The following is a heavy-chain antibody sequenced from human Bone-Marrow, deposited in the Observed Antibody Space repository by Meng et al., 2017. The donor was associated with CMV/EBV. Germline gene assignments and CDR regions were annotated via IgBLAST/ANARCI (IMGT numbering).Heavy chain of an antibody. CDR3: ARDPIQYSSSWFYYYDGMDV. CDR2: INSDGSST. Sequence: GESLKISCAASGFTFSSYWMHWVRQAPGKGLVWVSRINSDGSSTSYADSVKGRFTISRDNAKNTLYLQMNSLRAEDTAVYYCARDPIQYSSSWFYYYDGMDVWGQGTTVTGSS. V-gene: IGHV3-74*01. J-gene: IGHJ6*01. CDR1: GFTFSSYW. D-gene: IGHD6-13*01.